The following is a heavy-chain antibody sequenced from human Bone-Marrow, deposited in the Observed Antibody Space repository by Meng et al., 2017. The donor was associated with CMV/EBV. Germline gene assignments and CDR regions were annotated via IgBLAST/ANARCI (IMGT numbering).Heavy chain of an antibody. V-gene: IGHV1-69*16. J-gene: IGHJ3*01. D-gene: IGHD3-10*01. Sequence: CKASGGTSNTYTFNWVRQAPGRGLEWMGGIIPYLGEPTYAQGFQGRVTITTDRSTTADMELNGLRSDDTAVYYCAGRGPYGRVINVWGQGTVVTVSS. CDR2: IIPYLGEP. CDR3: AGRGPYGRVINV. CDR1: GGTSNTYT.